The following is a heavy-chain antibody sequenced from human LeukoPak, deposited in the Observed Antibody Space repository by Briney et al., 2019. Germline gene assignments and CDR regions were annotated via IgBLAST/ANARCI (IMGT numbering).Heavy chain of an antibody. CDR1: GFTFSSFY. D-gene: IGHD2-2*01. J-gene: IGHJ4*02. V-gene: IGHV3-7*01. Sequence: GSLRLSCVVSGFTFSSFYMNWVRQAPGKGLEWVANINQGGSEKYYVDSVEGRFTISRDNAKNSLYLHMNSLRAEDTAVFYCARGYATAFDSWGQGALVTVSS. CDR2: INQGGSEK. CDR3: ARGYATAFDS.